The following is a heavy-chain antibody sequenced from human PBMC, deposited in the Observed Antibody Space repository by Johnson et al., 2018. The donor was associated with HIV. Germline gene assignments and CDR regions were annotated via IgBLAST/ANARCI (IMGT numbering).Heavy chain of an antibody. J-gene: IGHJ3*02. CDR2: ISYDGNNK. CDR1: GFTFRSHA. Sequence: QVLLVESGGGLVQPGGSLRLSCAASGFTFRSHAMHWVRQAPGKGLEWVAVISYDGNNKFQADSVKGRFTISRDNSKNTLYLQMNSLRAEDTAVYYCARERNMIVVDDDAFDIWGQGTMVTVSS. D-gene: IGHD3-22*01. CDR3: ARERNMIVVDDDAFDI. V-gene: IGHV3-30-3*01.